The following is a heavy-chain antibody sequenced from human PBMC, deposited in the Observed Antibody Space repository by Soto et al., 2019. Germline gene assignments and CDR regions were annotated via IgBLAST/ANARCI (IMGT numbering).Heavy chain of an antibody. D-gene: IGHD2-2*01. Sequence: ASVKVSCKASGYTFTSYAMHWVRQAPGQRLEWMGWINAGNGNTKYSQKFQGRVTITRDTSASTAYMELRSLRSEDTAVYYCASSYCISTSCPPYYAMDVWGPGTTVTLSS. CDR2: INAGNGNT. CDR1: GYTFTSYA. CDR3: ASSYCISTSCPPYYAMDV. V-gene: IGHV1-3*01. J-gene: IGHJ6*02.